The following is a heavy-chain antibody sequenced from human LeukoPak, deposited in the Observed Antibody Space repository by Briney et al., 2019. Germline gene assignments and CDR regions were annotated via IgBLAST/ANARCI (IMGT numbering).Heavy chain of an antibody. V-gene: IGHV4-59*01. CDR1: GGSISSYY. Sequence: SETLSLTCTASGGSISSYYWSWIRQPPGKGLEWIGYIYYSGSTNYNPSLKSRVTISVDTSKNQFSLKLSSVTAADTAVYYCARDGGIAAAGTYYYYYGMDVWGQGTTVTVSS. D-gene: IGHD6-13*01. CDR3: ARDGGIAAAGTYYYYYGMDV. J-gene: IGHJ6*02. CDR2: IYYSGST.